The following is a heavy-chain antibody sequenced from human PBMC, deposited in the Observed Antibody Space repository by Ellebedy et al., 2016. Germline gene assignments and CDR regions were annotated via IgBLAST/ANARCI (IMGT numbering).Heavy chain of an antibody. Sequence: GGSLRLSXAASGFTVSSNFMSWVRQAPGKGLEWVSGISSGGSTYYADSVKGRFTISRDNSKNTLYFQMNSLRAEDTAVYYCARDRGYGMDVWGQGTTVTVSS. V-gene: IGHV3-53*01. CDR3: ARDRGYGMDV. CDR1: GFTVSSNF. D-gene: IGHD3-10*01. CDR2: ISSGGST. J-gene: IGHJ6*02.